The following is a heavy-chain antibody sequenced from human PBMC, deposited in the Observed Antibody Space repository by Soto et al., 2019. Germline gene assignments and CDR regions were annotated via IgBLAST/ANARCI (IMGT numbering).Heavy chain of an antibody. V-gene: IGHV3-23*01. Sequence: GGSLRLSCAASGFTFSSYAMTLVRQAPGKGLEWVSAISGSGGSTYYADSVKGRFTISRDKSKNTLYLQMKSLRAEDTAVYYCAQAFGVVTHDAFDIWGQGTMVTVSS. CDR2: ISGSGGST. J-gene: IGHJ3*02. CDR1: GFTFSSYA. CDR3: AQAFGVVTHDAFDI. D-gene: IGHD3-3*01.